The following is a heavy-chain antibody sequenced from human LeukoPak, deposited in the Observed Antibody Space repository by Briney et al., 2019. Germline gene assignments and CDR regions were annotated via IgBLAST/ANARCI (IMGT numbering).Heavy chain of an antibody. CDR1: RFTFTTYS. J-gene: IGHJ4*02. V-gene: IGHV3-23*01. Sequence: GRCLRLPCAASRFTFTTYSMSWGSQEPGEGLEWVASISASGGSTYYPDSVKGRFTISRDNSKNTLYLQMNSLRAEDTAVYYCAIERGEMATWLFLHDYWGQGTLVTVSS. CDR2: ISASGGST. D-gene: IGHD5-24*01. CDR3: AIERGEMATWLFLHDY.